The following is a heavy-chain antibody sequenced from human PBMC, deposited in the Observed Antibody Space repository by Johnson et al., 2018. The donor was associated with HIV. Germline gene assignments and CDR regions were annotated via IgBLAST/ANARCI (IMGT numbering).Heavy chain of an antibody. CDR1: GFTFSSYA. Sequence: VQLVESGGGLVQPGGSLRLSCAASGFTFSSYAMSWVRQAPGKALEWVSAICGSGGSTYYADSVKGRFTISRDNSKNTAYLKMTSLRAEDTAVYYCARVRIWWELHGTVSAFDIWGQGTMVTVSS. J-gene: IGHJ3*02. V-gene: IGHV3-23*04. CDR3: ARVRIWWELHGTVSAFDI. D-gene: IGHD1-26*01. CDR2: ICGSGGST.